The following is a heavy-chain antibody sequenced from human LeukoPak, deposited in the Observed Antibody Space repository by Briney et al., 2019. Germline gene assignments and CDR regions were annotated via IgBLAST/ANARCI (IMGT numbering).Heavy chain of an antibody. V-gene: IGHV3-9*01. Sequence: GGSLRLSCAASGFTFDDYAMHWVRQAPGKGLEWVSGISWNSGSIGYADSVRGRFTISRDNSKNSLFLQMRSLRTEDTAWYYCAKRSGSPGNFDYWGQGALVTVSS. CDR3: AKRSGSPGNFDY. CDR2: ISWNSGSI. D-gene: IGHD1-1*01. CDR1: GFTFDDYA. J-gene: IGHJ4*02.